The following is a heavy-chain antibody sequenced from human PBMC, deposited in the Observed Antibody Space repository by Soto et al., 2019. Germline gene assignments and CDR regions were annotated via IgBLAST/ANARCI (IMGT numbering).Heavy chain of an antibody. V-gene: IGHV3-23*01. CDR3: SKDVGSDYSYYDAMDV. D-gene: IGHD1-26*01. CDR2: ISFSDGGT. CDR1: GFTFSSYA. J-gene: IGHJ6*02. Sequence: EEQLLESGGGLIQPGGSLRLACAASGFTFSSYAMTWVRQAPGKGLEWVSSISFSDGGTYYADSVKGRLTISRDNSKNTLFLQMNSLRVEDTAVYYCSKDVGSDYSYYDAMDVWGQGATVTVSS.